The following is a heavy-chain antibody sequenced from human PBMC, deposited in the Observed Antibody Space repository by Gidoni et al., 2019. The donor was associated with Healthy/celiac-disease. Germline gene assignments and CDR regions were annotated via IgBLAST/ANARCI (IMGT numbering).Heavy chain of an antibody. CDR3: ARDPNNDYGDYVGLDY. J-gene: IGHJ4*02. D-gene: IGHD4-17*01. CDR2: INPSGGST. Sequence: QVQLVQSGAEVKKPGASVKVSCKASGYTFTSYYMHWVRQAPGQGLEWMGIINPSGGSTSYAQKFQGRVTMTRDTSTSTVYMELSSLRSEDTAVYYCARDPNNDYGDYVGLDYWGQGTLVTVSS. CDR1: GYTFTSYY. V-gene: IGHV1-46*01.